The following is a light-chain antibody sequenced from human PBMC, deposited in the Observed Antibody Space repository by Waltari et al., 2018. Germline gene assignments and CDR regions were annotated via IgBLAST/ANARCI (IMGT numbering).Light chain of an antibody. CDR1: KLGSKY. CDR2: QDN. V-gene: IGLV3-1*01. J-gene: IGLJ2*01. Sequence: SFELTQSPSVSVSLGQTATITCAGAKLGSKYVRWYKQKPGQSPVLVVYQDNRRPSWIPERFSGSNSGSTATLIISGTQAMDEADYYCQAWDSTTAVFGGGTKLTVL. CDR3: QAWDSTTAV.